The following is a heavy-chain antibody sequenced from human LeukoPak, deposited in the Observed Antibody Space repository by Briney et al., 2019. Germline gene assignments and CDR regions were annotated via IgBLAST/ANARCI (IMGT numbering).Heavy chain of an antibody. D-gene: IGHD2-2*01. CDR1: GDSISNYY. Sequence: SETLSLTCTVSGDSISNYYWNWIRPAPGKGLEWIGYIFYSGGTNCNSSLKSRATISVDRSKNQFSLRLSSVTAADTAVYYCARAKEGTSLVLSFKYHYYFLDVWGIGTTVTVSS. V-gene: IGHV4-59*12. J-gene: IGHJ6*04. CDR2: IFYSGGT. CDR3: ARAKEGTSLVLSFKYHYYFLDV.